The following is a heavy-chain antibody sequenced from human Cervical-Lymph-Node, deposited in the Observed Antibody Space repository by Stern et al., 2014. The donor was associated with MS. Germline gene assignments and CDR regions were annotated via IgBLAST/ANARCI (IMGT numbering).Heavy chain of an antibody. Sequence: QVQLVQSGAEVKKPGSSVKVSCKSSGGISWVRQAPGQGLEWMGGVIPFVGTSYYAKKFQGRVTIPADTSANTTYLHLSRLTSADTAVYYCARGTGDNWFGPWGQGTLVTVSS. CDR1: GG. CDR3: ARGTGDNWFGP. CDR2: VIPFVGTS. V-gene: IGHV1-69*06. D-gene: IGHD3/OR15-3a*01. J-gene: IGHJ5*02.